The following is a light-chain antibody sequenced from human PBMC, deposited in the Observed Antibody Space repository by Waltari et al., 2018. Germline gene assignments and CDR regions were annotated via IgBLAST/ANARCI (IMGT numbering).Light chain of an antibody. J-gene: IGKJ1*01. V-gene: IGKV1-16*02. CDR1: QGINDY. CDR2: RVS. Sequence: DIQMTQSPPSLSASIGDRVTITCRASQGINDYLAWFQQRPGKAPKSLIYRVSSLQRGVPSKFSGRGSGTEFTLTISSLQPEDFATYYCLQYNSYPRTFGQGTKVEIK. CDR3: LQYNSYPRT.